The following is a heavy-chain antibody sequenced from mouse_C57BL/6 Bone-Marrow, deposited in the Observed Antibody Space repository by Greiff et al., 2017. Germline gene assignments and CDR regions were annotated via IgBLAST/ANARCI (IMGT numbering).Heavy chain of an antibody. J-gene: IGHJ3*01. CDR1: GYTFTSYW. CDR3: ASNYWFAY. D-gene: IGHD1-3*01. CDR2: INPSSGYT. Sequence: VQLQQSGAELAKPGASVKLSCKASGYTFTSYWMHWVKQRPGQGLEWIGYINPSSGYTKYNQKFKDKATLTTDKASSTDYMQLSSLTYEDSAVYYCASNYWFAYWGQGNLVTVSA. V-gene: IGHV1-7*01.